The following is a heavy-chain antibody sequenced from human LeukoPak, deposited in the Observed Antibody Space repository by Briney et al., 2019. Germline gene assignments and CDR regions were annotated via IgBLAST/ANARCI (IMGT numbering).Heavy chain of an antibody. CDR2: IYYSGST. Sequence: SETLSLTCTVSGGSISSYYWSWIRQPPGKGLEWIGYIYYSGSTNYNPSLKSRVTISVDTSKNQFSLKLSSVTAADTAVYYCARTGYCSSASCYTASRTYYYYYMDVWGEGTTVTVSS. J-gene: IGHJ6*03. CDR3: ARTGYCSSASCYTASRTYYYYYMDV. V-gene: IGHV4-59*01. CDR1: GGSISSYY. D-gene: IGHD2-2*02.